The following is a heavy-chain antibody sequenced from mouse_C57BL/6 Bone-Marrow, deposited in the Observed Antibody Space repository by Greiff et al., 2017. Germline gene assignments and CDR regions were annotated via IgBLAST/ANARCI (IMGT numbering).Heavy chain of an antibody. CDR3: ARSRNWAWFAY. CDR1: GYTFTSYG. J-gene: IGHJ3*01. CDR2: IYPRSGNT. Sequence: QVQLQQSGAELARPGASVKLSCKASGYTFTSYGISWVKQRTGQGLEWIGEIYPRSGNTSYNEKFKGKATLTADKSSSTAYMELRSLTSEDSAVYFCARSRNWAWFAYWGQGTLVTVSA. D-gene: IGHD4-1*01. V-gene: IGHV1-81*01.